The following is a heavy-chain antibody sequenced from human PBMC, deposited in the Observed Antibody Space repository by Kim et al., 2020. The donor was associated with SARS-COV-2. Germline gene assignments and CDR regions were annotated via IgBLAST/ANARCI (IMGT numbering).Heavy chain of an antibody. CDR1: GFTVSSNY. Sequence: GGSLRLSCAASGFTVSSNYMSWVRQAPGKGLEWVSVIYSGGSTYYADSVKGRFTISRDNSKNTLYLQMNSLRAEDTAVYYCARSCSGGSCSPTSAEYFQHWGQGTLVTVSS. V-gene: IGHV3-66*01. J-gene: IGHJ1*01. CDR3: ARSCSGGSCSPTSAEYFQH. CDR2: IYSGGST. D-gene: IGHD2-15*01.